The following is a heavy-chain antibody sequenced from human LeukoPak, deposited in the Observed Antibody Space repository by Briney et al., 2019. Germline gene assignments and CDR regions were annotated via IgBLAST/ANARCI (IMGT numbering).Heavy chain of an antibody. CDR3: ARRVRGYSYGVFDY. J-gene: IGHJ4*02. Sequence: SETLSLTCIVSGGSISSSSYYWGWIRQPPGKGLEWIGSIYYSGSTYYNPSLKSRVTISVDTSKNQFSLKLSSVTAADTAVYYCARRVRGYSYGVFDYWGQGTLVTVSS. V-gene: IGHV4-39*07. CDR2: IYYSGST. D-gene: IGHD5-18*01. CDR1: GGSISSSSYY.